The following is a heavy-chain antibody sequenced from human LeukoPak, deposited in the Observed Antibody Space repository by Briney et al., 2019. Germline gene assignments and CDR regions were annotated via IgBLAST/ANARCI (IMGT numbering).Heavy chain of an antibody. CDR3: ARDFAAAAYYFDV. V-gene: IGHV3-33*08. J-gene: IGHJ4*02. CDR1: GFTFTNYG. CDR2: IWYDGSHK. Sequence: GRSLRLSFPASGFTFTNYGFHWVRQAPSKGLEWVAVIWYDGSHKYYVDSVKGRFTISTDNSENTVYLEMNSLRTEDTAVYYCARDFAAAAYYFDVWGQGTQVTVSS. D-gene: IGHD6-13*01.